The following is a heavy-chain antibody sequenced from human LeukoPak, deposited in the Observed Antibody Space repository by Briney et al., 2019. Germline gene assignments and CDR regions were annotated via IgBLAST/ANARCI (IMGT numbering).Heavy chain of an antibody. CDR2: IYSSGAT. Sequence: PSETLSLTCSVSGVSISGGNYHWSWIRQPAGKGLEWIGRIYSSGATNYNPSFKRRATISEDTSKNQFSLKLTSVTAADTAVYYCTRDLTQYYDVWSGSHGFDIWGQGTMVIVSS. D-gene: IGHD3-3*01. CDR1: GVSISGGNYH. CDR3: TRDLTQYYDVWSGSHGFDI. J-gene: IGHJ3*02. V-gene: IGHV4-61*02.